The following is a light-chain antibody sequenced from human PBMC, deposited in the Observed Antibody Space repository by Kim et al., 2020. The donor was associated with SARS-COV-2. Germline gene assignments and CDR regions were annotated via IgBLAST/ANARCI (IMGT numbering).Light chain of an antibody. V-gene: IGKV1-39*01. CDR1: QSISSH. J-gene: IGKJ1*01. CDR3: QQSEKTVWT. CDR2: SAS. Sequence: DIQMTQSPSTLSASLGDRVSITCRASQSISSHLNWYRQKPGNAPQLLIHSASTLQDGAPSRFSGSGLGTDFTLTISGLQFEDFATYYCQQSEKTVWTFGQGTRVDIK.